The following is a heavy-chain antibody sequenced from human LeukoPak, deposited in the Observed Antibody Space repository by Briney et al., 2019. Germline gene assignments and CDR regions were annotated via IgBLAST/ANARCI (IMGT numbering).Heavy chain of an antibody. Sequence: ASVKVSCKASGYTFTSYGISWVRQAPGQGLEWMGWISAYNGNTNYAQKLQGRVTMTTDISTSTAYMELRSLRSDDTAVYYCARSPDYDSSGYYLNWFDPWGQGTLVTVSS. CDR3: ARSPDYDSSGYYLNWFDP. CDR1: GYTFTSYG. D-gene: IGHD3-22*01. CDR2: ISAYNGNT. V-gene: IGHV1-18*01. J-gene: IGHJ5*02.